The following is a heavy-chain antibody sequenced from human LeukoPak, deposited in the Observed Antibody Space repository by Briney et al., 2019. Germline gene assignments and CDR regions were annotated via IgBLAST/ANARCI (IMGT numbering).Heavy chain of an antibody. D-gene: IGHD3-22*01. J-gene: IGHJ4*02. CDR3: ARAAYDSGSYIVNHDY. CDR1: GFTVSTNY. V-gene: IGHV3-53*01. CDR2: IYRDDTT. Sequence: TGGSLRLSCAASGFTVSTNYMSWVRQAPGKGLEWVSVIYRDDTTYYADSVKGRFTTSRDNSKNTLYLQMTSVRAEDAAVYYCARAAYDSGSYIVNHDYWGQGTLVTVSS.